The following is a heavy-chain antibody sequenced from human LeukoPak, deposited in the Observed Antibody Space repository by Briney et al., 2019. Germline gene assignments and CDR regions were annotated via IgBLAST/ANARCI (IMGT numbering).Heavy chain of an antibody. D-gene: IGHD6-13*01. V-gene: IGHV4-59*08. CDR1: GGSISSYY. Sequence: PSETLSLTCTVSGGSISSYYWSWIRQPPGKGLEWIGYIYYSGSTNYNPSLKSRVTISVDTSKNQFSLKLSSVTAADTAVYYCARRGSSQEFDPWGQGTLVTVSS. J-gene: IGHJ5*02. CDR2: IYYSGST. CDR3: ARRGSSQEFDP.